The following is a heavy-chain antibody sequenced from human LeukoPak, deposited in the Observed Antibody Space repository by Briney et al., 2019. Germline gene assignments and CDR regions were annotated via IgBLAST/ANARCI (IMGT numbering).Heavy chain of an antibody. CDR3: ARDRSTIFGVVFPYYYGMDV. CDR1: GFTFSSYS. J-gene: IGHJ6*02. Sequence: XGSLRLSCAASGFTFSSYSMNWVRQAPGKGLEWVSSISSSSSYIYYADSVKGRFTISRDNAKNSLYLQMNSLRAEDTAVYYCARDRSTIFGVVFPYYYGMDVWGQGTTVTVSS. V-gene: IGHV3-21*01. D-gene: IGHD3-3*01. CDR2: ISSSSSYI.